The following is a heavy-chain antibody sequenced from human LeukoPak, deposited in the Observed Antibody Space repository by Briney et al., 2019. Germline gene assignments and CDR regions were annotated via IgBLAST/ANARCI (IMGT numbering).Heavy chain of an antibody. CDR1: GFTFSSYG. J-gene: IGHJ6*02. D-gene: IGHD2-2*01. CDR2: IWYDGSNK. V-gene: IGHV3-33*01. CDR3: ARDGCSSTSCPVNYYYYYYGMDV. Sequence: GWCLRLSCAASGFTFSSYGMHWVRPAPGKGLAWVAVIWYDGSNKYYADSVKGRFTISRDNSKNTLYLQTNSLRAEDTAVYYCARDGCSSTSCPVNYYYYYYGMDVWGQGTTVTVSS.